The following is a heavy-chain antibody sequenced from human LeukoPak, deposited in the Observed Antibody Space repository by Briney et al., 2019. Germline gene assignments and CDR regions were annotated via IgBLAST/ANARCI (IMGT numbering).Heavy chain of an antibody. V-gene: IGHV4-30-4*01. Sequence: PSETLSLTCTVSGGSISSGDHYWSWIRQPPGKGLEWIGYIYYSGSTYYNPSLKSRVTISVDTSKNQFSLKLSSVTAADTAVYYCARDAAENYGDYDPLTFDYWGQGTLVTVSS. D-gene: IGHD4-17*01. CDR3: ARDAAENYGDYDPLTFDY. CDR1: GGSISSGDHY. CDR2: IYYSGST. J-gene: IGHJ4*02.